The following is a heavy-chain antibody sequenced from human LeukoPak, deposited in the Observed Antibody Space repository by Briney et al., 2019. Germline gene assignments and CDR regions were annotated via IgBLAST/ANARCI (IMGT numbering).Heavy chain of an antibody. CDR2: IYASGST. J-gene: IGHJ5*02. Sequence: SETLSLTCTVSGGSISSYYWSWIWQPAGKGLERVGRIYASGSTNYNPSLKSRVTISVDTSKNQFSLKLSSVTAADTAVYYCARDCCSSRPIWFDPWGQGTLVSVSS. V-gene: IGHV4-4*07. D-gene: IGHD2-2*01. CDR1: GGSISSYY. CDR3: ARDCCSSRPIWFDP.